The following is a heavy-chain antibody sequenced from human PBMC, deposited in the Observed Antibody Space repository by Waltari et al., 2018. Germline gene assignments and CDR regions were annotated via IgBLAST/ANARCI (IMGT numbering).Heavy chain of an antibody. CDR3: ARDRFGCSGGSCYNYYYYYMDV. D-gene: IGHD2-15*01. CDR2: IYTSGST. V-gene: IGHV4-4*07. Sequence: QVQLQESGPGLVKPSETLSLTCTVSGGSISSYYWSWIRQPAGKGLEWIGRIYTSGSTNSNPSLKSRVTMSVDTSKNQFSLKLSSVTAADTAVYYCARDRFGCSGGSCYNYYYYYMDVWGKGTTVTVSS. CDR1: GGSISSYY. J-gene: IGHJ6*03.